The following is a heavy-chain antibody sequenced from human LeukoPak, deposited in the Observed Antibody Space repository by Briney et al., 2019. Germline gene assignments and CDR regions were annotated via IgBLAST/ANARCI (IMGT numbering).Heavy chain of an antibody. CDR2: INPSTGDT. J-gene: IGHJ5*02. CDR3: VSAYDQ. V-gene: IGHV1-2*02. CDR1: GYRFTDSY. Sequence: ASVKVSCKASGYRFTDSYMHWVRQAPGQGFEWMGWINPSTGDTKYAKMFQGRVTLTAGASINTAYMELSGLRPADTAVYFCVSAYDQWGQGTLVTVSS.